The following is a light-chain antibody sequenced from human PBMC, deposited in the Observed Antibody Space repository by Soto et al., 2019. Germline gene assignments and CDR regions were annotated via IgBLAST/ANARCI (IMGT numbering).Light chain of an antibody. CDR3: QQLNSYPPT. CDR1: QGISSY. V-gene: IGKV1-9*01. CDR2: AAS. Sequence: IQLTQSPSSLSASVGDRVTSTCRASQGISSYLAWYQQQPRKAPKLLIYAASTLQSGVPSRFSGSRSSTDFALTITGLQPEYFATYDCQQLNSYPPTFGQGTKVEI. J-gene: IGKJ1*01.